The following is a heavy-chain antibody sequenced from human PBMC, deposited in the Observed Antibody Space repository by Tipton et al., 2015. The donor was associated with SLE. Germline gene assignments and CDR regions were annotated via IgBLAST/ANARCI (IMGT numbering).Heavy chain of an antibody. CDR2: VPSHGNDNRNDY. D-gene: IGHD6-19*01. V-gene: IGHV3-30*04. CDR1: GFSFSYFP. CDR3: VREGGSSGRAGFFDF. J-gene: IGHJ4*02. Sequence: QLVQSGGYVVQPGRSLRLSCAASGFSFSYFPMHWVRQAPGKGLEWVAVVPSHGNDNRNDYNYAESVRGRFTISRDNSKNALYLQMDSLRNEDTALYYCVREGGSSGRAGFFDFWGQGTLVTVSS.